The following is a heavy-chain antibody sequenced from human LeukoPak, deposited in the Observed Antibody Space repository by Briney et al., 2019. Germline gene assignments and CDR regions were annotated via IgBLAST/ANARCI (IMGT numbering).Heavy chain of an antibody. Sequence: PGGSLRLSCAASGFTFSSYGMHWVRQAPGKGLEWVAVISYDGSNKYYADSVKGRFTISRDNSKNTLYLQMNSLRAEDTAVYYCARVVAPIAAAGTQNAFDIWGQGTMVTVSS. CDR2: ISYDGSNK. D-gene: IGHD6-13*01. J-gene: IGHJ3*02. CDR1: GFTFSSYG. V-gene: IGHV3-30*03. CDR3: ARVVAPIAAAGTQNAFDI.